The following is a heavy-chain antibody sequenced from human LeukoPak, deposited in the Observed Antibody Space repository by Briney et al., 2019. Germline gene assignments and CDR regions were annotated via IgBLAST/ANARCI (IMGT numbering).Heavy chain of an antibody. CDR1: GFTLSSYW. Sequence: GGPLRLSCAASGFTLSSYWMHWVRQAPGKGLVWVSRVNGDGSSTNYADSVKGRFTISRDNARNTLYLQMSTLTAEDTAVYYCVRAGYISGADYWGQGTLVTVSS. V-gene: IGHV3-74*01. CDR3: VRAGYISGADY. D-gene: IGHD1-1*01. J-gene: IGHJ4*02. CDR2: VNGDGSST.